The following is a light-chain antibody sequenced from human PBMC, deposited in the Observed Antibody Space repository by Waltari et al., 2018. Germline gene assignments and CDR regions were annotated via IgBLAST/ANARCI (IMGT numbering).Light chain of an antibody. Sequence: AIQMTQSPSSLSASVGDRFPITCRASTGIRSDLGWDQQKPGKAPKSLIYGASTLQSGVPSRFSGSGSGTEFTLTISSLQPEDFATYYCLQDYTYPRTFGQGTKLEIK. J-gene: IGKJ2*01. CDR3: LQDYTYPRT. V-gene: IGKV1-6*01. CDR1: TGIRSD. CDR2: GAS.